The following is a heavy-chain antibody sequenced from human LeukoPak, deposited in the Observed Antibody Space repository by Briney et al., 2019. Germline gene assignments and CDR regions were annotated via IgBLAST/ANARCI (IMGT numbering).Heavy chain of an antibody. CDR1: GGTFSSYA. Sequence: ASVKVSCKASGGTFSSYAISWVRQAPGQGLEWMGGIIPIFGTANYAQKFQGRVTITTDESTSTAYMELSSLRSEDTAVYYCARGYCSSTSCYRSDYYYYYYYMDVWGKGTTVTVSS. CDR2: IIPIFGTA. J-gene: IGHJ6*03. D-gene: IGHD2-2*01. CDR3: ARGYCSSTSCYRSDYYYYYYYMDV. V-gene: IGHV1-69*05.